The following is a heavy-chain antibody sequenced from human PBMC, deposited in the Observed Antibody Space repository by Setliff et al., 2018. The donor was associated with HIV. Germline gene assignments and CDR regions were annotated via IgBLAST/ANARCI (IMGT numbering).Heavy chain of an antibody. J-gene: IGHJ4*02. CDR3: AREGNYLAGYYSYYFDY. CDR1: GGSISSHY. Sequence: PSETLSLTCTVSGGSISSHYWSWIRQPPGKGLEWIGSIYYSGSTNYNPSLKSRVTISVDTSKNQFSLKLSSVTAADTAVYYCAREGNYLAGYYSYYFDYWGQGAQVTVSS. CDR2: IYYSGST. V-gene: IGHV4-59*11. D-gene: IGHD3-9*01.